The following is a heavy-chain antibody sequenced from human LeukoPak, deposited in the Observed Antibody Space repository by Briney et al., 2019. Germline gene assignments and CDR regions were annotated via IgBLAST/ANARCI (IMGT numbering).Heavy chain of an antibody. D-gene: IGHD6-19*01. CDR3: ARAKDNSGRDGFDI. J-gene: IGHJ3*02. CDR2: IWYDGSNK. V-gene: IGHV3-33*01. CDR1: GFTFSTYG. Sequence: PGGSLRLSCAASGFTFSTYGIHGVRQAPGKGREWVAVIWYDGSNKYYADSVKGRFTISRDNSKNTLYLQMNSLRAEDTAVYHCARAKDNSGRDGFDIWGQGTMVTVSS.